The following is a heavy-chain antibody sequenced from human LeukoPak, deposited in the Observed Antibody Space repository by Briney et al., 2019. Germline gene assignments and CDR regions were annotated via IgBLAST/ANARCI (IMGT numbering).Heavy chain of an antibody. CDR3: ARSPQSGSGWYDYFDY. Sequence: GGSLRLSCAASGFTFSDYYMSWIRQAPGKGLECVSYISSSGSTMYYADSVKGRFTISRDNAKNSLYLQMNSLRAEDTAVYYCARSPQSGSGWYDYFDYWGQGTLVTVSS. CDR1: GFTFSDYY. V-gene: IGHV3-11*01. D-gene: IGHD6-19*01. CDR2: ISSSGSTM. J-gene: IGHJ4*02.